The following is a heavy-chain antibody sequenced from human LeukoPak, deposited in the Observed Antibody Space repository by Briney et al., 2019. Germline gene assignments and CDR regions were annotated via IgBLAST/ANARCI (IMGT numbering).Heavy chain of an antibody. CDR1: GFTFSSYG. CDR3: ARGGAYYYYMDV. CDR2: IWYDGSNK. Sequence: PGRSLRLSCAASGFTFSSYGMHWVRQAPGKGLEWVAVIWYDGSNKYYADSVKGRFTISRDNSKNTLYLQMNSLRAEDTAVYYCARGGAYYYYMDVWGKGTTVTVSS. V-gene: IGHV3-33*01. J-gene: IGHJ6*03. D-gene: IGHD3-16*01.